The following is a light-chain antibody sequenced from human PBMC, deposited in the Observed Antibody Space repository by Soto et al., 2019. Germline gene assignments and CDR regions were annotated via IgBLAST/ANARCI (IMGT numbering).Light chain of an antibody. V-gene: IGKV1-5*03. CDR1: QSINSW. Sequence: DIQMTQSPSTLSASVGDRVTITCRASQSINSWLAWYQQKPGKAPKLLIYRASSLQSGVPSRFSGSGFGTEFTLTISSLQPDDFATYYCQQYSSYPMYTFGQGTKLEIK. CDR2: RAS. CDR3: QQYSSYPMYT. J-gene: IGKJ2*01.